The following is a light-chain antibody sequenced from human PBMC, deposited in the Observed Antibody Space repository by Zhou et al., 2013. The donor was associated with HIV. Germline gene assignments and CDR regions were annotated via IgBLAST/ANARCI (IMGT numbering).Light chain of an antibody. V-gene: IGKV2D-29*01. CDR3: MQGTHWPCT. CDR1: QSLMHSDGETY. J-gene: IGKJ2*02. Sequence: DVVMTQTPLSLSVIPGQPASISCKSSQSLMHSDGETYLHWYLQKAGRPPQLLIYEVSNRFSGVPDRFSGSGSGTDFTLKISRVEAEDVGIYYCMQGTHWPCTFGQGTKLEIK. CDR2: EVS.